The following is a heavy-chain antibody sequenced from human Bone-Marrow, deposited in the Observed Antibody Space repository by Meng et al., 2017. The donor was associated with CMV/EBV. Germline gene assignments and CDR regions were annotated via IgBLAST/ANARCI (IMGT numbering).Heavy chain of an antibody. CDR1: GYTFTSYD. D-gene: IGHD2-2*01. CDR2: MNPNSGNA. V-gene: IGHV1-8*03. Sequence: ASVKVSCKASGYTFTSYDINWVRQATGQGLEWMGWMNPNSGNAGYAQKFQGRVTITRNTSMSTAYMELSSLRSEDTAVYYCARDMCLRSTRCYPGWFDPWGQGTLVTVSS. J-gene: IGHJ5*02. CDR3: ARDMCLRSTRCYPGWFDP.